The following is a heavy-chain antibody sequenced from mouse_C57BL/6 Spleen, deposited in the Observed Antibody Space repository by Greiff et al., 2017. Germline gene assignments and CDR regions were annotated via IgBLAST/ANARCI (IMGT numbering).Heavy chain of an antibody. D-gene: IGHD1-1*01. V-gene: IGHV1-26*01. Sequence: VQLQQSGPELVKPGASVKISCKASGYTFTDYYMNWVKQSHGKSLEWIGDINPNNGGTSYNQKFKGKATLTVDKSSSTAYMELRSLTSEDSAVYYCARHSYGRATGYAMDYWGQGTSVTVSS. CDR2: INPNNGGT. CDR3: ARHSYGRATGYAMDY. CDR1: GYTFTDYY. J-gene: IGHJ4*01.